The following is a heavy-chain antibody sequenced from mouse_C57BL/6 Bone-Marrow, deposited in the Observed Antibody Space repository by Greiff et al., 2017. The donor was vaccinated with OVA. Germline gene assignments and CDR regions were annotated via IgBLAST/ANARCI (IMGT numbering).Heavy chain of an antibody. CDR2: ISYSGST. Sequence: EVKLQESGPGLAKPSQTLSLTCSVTGYSITSDYWNWIRKFPGNKLEYMGYISYSGSTYYNPSLKSRISITRDTSKNQYYLQLNSVTTEDTATDYWSRTYNPTGREYFDYWGQGTTLTVSS. J-gene: IGHJ2*01. CDR1: GYSITSDY. D-gene: IGHD4-1*02. CDR3: SRTYNPTGREYFDY. V-gene: IGHV3-8*01.